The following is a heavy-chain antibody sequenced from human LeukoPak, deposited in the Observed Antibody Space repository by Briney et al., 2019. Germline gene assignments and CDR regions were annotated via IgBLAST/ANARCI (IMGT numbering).Heavy chain of an antibody. D-gene: IGHD3-9*01. CDR3: ASLYYDILTGYRAYYMDV. CDR2: IIPIFGTA. V-gene: IGHV1-69*05. Sequence: SVKVSCKASGGTFSSYSINWVRQAPGQGLEWMGRIIPIFGTANYAQKFQGRVTITTDESTSTAYMELSSLRSEDTAVYYCASLYYDILTGYRAYYMDVWGKGTTVTVSS. CDR1: GGTFSSYS. J-gene: IGHJ6*03.